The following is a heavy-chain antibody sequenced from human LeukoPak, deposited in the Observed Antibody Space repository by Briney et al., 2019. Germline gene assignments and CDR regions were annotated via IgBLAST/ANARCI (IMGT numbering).Heavy chain of an antibody. CDR3: ARLRYGSGGYYFDY. J-gene: IGHJ4*02. CDR2: IYYSGST. CDR1: GGSISSYY. V-gene: IGHV4-59*08. Sequence: PSETLSLTCTVPGGSISSYYWSWIRQPPGKGLEWMGYIYYSGSTNYNPSLKSRVTISVDTSKNQFSLKLSSVTAADTAVYYCARLRYGSGGYYFDYWGQGTLVTVSS. D-gene: IGHD3-10*01.